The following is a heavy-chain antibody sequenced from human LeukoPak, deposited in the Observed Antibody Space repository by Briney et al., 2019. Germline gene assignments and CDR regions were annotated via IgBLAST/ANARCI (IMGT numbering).Heavy chain of an antibody. CDR3: ARDYASSKRGFYFYMDV. V-gene: IGHV6-1*01. J-gene: IGHJ6*03. Sequence: SQTLSLTCAISGDSVSSNNAAWNWMRQSPSRRLEWLGRTYYRSRWYNDYAVSVKSRVIISPDTSKNQFSLQLNSVTPEDTALYFCARDYASSKRGFYFYMDVWGKGTTVTVSS. CDR2: TYYRSRWYN. D-gene: IGHD3-10*01. CDR1: GDSVSSNNAA.